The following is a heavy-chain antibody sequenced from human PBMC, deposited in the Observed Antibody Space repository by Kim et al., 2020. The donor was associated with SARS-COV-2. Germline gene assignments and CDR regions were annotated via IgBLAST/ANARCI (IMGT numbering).Heavy chain of an antibody. J-gene: IGHJ4*02. CDR1: GFTFSSYA. D-gene: IGHD3-22*01. CDR3: ARAEEYYYDSSGYDYYFDY. V-gene: IGHV3-30-3*01. CDR2: ISYDGSNK. Sequence: GGSLRLSCAASGFTFSSYAMHWVRQAPGKGLEWVAVISYDGSNKYYADSVKGRFTISRDNSKNTLYLQMNSLRAEDTAVYYCARAEEYYYDSSGYDYYFDYWGQGTLGTVSS.